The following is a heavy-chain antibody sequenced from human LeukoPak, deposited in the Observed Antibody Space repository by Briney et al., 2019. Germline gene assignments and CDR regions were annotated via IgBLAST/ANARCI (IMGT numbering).Heavy chain of an antibody. CDR2: IYYSGST. D-gene: IGHD1-26*01. CDR3: ARGVGQGYYYYGMDV. V-gene: IGHV4-59*01. J-gene: IGHJ6*02. CDR1: GGSISSYY. Sequence: SETLSLTCTVSGGSISSYYWSWLRQPPGKGLEWIGYIYYSGSTNYNPSLKSRVTISVDTSKNQFSLKLSSVTAADTAVYYCARGVGQGYYYYGMDVWSQGTTVTVSS.